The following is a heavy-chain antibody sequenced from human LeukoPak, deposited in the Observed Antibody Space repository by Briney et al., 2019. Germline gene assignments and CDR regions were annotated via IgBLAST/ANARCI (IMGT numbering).Heavy chain of an antibody. D-gene: IGHD6-19*01. CDR2: IKSKTDGGTT. CDR3: TTDPLHPLGFWWLVQVAFDI. Sequence: GGSLRLSCAASGFTFSNAWMSWVRQAPGKGLEWVGRIKSKTDGGTTDYAAPVKGRFTISRDDSKNTLYLQMNSLKTEDTAVCYCTTDPLHPLGFWWLVQVAFDIWGQGTMVTVSS. J-gene: IGHJ3*02. V-gene: IGHV3-15*01. CDR1: GFTFSNAW.